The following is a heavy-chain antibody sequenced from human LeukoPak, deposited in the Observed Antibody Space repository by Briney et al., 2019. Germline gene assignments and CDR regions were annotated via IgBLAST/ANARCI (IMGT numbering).Heavy chain of an antibody. Sequence: SETLSLTCAVYGGSFSGYYWSWIRQPPGKGLEWIGEINHSGSTNYNPSLKSRVTISVDTSKNQFSLKLSSVTAADTAVYYCARGTGSSWSFSFDYWGQGTLVTVSS. CDR1: GGSFSGYY. CDR2: INHSGST. V-gene: IGHV4-34*01. D-gene: IGHD6-13*01. CDR3: ARGTGSSWSFSFDY. J-gene: IGHJ4*02.